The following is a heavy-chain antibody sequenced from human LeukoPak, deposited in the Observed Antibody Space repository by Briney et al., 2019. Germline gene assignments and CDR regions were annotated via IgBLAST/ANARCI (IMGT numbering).Heavy chain of an antibody. J-gene: IGHJ4*02. D-gene: IGHD6-6*01. CDR2: ISYSGST. CDR3: AVSSSSRVDYFDY. CDR1: GGFISTYY. Sequence: SETLSLTCTVSGGFISTYYWSWIRQPPGKGLEWIGFISYSGSTYHNPSLKSRVTMSVDTSKNQFSLNLSSVTAADTAVYYCAVSSSSRVDYFDYWGQGTLVTVSS. V-gene: IGHV4-59*04.